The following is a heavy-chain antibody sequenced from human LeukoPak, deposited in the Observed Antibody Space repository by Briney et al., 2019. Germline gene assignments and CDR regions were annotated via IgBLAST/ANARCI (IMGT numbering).Heavy chain of an antibody. CDR3: ARDRSGYANDAFDF. Sequence: QPGRSLRLSCAASGFTFSDYAMHWVRQAPAKGLEWVAVLSYGGTNKYYADSVKGRFTISRDNSKNTMFLQMNSLRAEDTAVYHCARDRSGYANDAFDFWGQGTMVTVSS. CDR1: GFTFSDYA. D-gene: IGHD3-3*01. J-gene: IGHJ3*01. CDR2: LSYGGTNK. V-gene: IGHV3-30-3*01.